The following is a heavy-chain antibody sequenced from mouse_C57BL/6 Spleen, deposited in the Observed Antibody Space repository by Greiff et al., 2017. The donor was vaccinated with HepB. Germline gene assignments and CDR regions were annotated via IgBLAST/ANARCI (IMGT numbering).Heavy chain of an antibody. J-gene: IGHJ2*01. CDR1: GFTFSSYA. CDR2: ISDGGSYT. V-gene: IGHV5-4*01. D-gene: IGHD2-4*01. CDR3: ARDIYYDYDGYFDY. Sequence: EVNLVESGGGLVKPGGSLKLSCAASGFTFSSYAMSWVRQTPEKRLEWVATISDGGSYTYYPDNVKGRFTISRDNAKNNLYLQMSHLKSEDTAMYYCARDIYYDYDGYFDYWGQGTTLTVSS.